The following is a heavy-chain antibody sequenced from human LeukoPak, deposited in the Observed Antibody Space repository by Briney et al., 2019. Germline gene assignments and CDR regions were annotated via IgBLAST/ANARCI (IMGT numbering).Heavy chain of an antibody. CDR3: ARDHCSSTSCYGYYFDY. CDR2: INTNTGNP. CDR1: GGTFSSYA. J-gene: IGHJ4*02. Sequence: GSSVKVSCKASGGTFSSYAISWVRQAPGQGLEWMGWINTNTGNPTYAQGFTGRFVFSLDTSVSTAYLQISSLKAEDTAVYYCARDHCSSTSCYGYYFDYWGQGTLVTVSS. V-gene: IGHV7-4-1*02. D-gene: IGHD2-2*01.